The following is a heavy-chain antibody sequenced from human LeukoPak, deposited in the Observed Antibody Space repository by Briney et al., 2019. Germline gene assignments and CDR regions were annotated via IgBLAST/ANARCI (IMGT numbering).Heavy chain of an antibody. Sequence: PGGSLRLSCAASGFTFSSYWIHWVRQAPGKGLVWVSRINSDGSSTSYADSVKGRFTISRDNAKNTLYLQMNSLRAEDTAVYYCARTYYYGSGSYFRDYYGMDVWGQGTTVTVSS. V-gene: IGHV3-74*01. CDR2: INSDGSST. CDR1: GFTFSSYW. CDR3: ARTYYYGSGSYFRDYYGMDV. D-gene: IGHD3-10*01. J-gene: IGHJ6*02.